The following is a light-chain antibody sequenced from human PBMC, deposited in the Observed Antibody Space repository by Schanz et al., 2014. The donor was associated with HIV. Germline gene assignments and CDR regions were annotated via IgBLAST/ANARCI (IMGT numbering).Light chain of an antibody. V-gene: IGKV1-5*03. CDR2: EAS. J-gene: IGKJ2*03. Sequence: DLQMTQSPSSLSASVGDRVTITCRAGQSISSYVNWYQQKPGQAPNLLISEASTLESGVPSRFSGTGSGTEFTLTISSLQPDDFATYFCLQYNDYAYSFGQGTKLEIK. CDR1: QSISSY. CDR3: LQYNDYAYS.